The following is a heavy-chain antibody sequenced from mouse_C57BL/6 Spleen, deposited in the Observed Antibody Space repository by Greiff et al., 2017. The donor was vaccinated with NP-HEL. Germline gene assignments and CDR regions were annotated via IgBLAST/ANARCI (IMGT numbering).Heavy chain of an antibody. J-gene: IGHJ4*01. V-gene: IGHV1-54*01. CDR1: GYAFTNYL. CDR3: AREGGLPSYAMDY. D-gene: IGHD2-2*01. CDR2: INPGSGGT. Sequence: VKLMESGAELVRPGTSVKVSCKASGYAFTNYLIEWVKQRPGQGLEWIGVINPGSGGTNYNEKFKGKATLTADKSSSTAYMQLSSLTSEDSAVYFCAREGGLPSYAMDYWGQGTSVTVSS.